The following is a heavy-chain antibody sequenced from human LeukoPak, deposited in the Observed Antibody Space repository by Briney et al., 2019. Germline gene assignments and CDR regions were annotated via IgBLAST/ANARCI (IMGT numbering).Heavy chain of an antibody. CDR3: ARVISRPRAVRINYGIDFDY. CDR1: DYTFTNYY. CDR2: ISVYNGHT. V-gene: IGHV1-18*01. Sequence: GASVKVSCKAFDYTFTNYYISWVRQAPGQGLEWMGWISVYNGHTNYAQKLQGRVTMTTDTSTNTAYMELRSLRSDDTAVYYCARVISRPRAVRINYGIDFDYWGQGTLVTVSS. D-gene: IGHD3-10*01. J-gene: IGHJ4*02.